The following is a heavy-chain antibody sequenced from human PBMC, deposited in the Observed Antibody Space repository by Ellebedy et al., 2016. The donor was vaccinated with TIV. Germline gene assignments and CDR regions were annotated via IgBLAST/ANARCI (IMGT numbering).Heavy chain of an antibody. CDR2: INQGGSVK. CDR1: GFSFNSYW. D-gene: IGHD3-10*01. Sequence: GESLKIPCAASGFSFNSYWMSWVRQAPGKGLEWVANINQGGSVKYYVDSVRGRFTISRDNGKNSVYLQMNRLRAEDTAVYYCATDGSYGDYRSPAHAFVFWGQGTMVSVAS. J-gene: IGHJ3*01. V-gene: IGHV3-7*01. CDR3: ATDGSYGDYRSPAHAFVF.